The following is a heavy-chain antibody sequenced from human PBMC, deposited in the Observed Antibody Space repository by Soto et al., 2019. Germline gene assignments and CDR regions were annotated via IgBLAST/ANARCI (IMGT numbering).Heavy chain of an antibody. CDR3: AKDNEQQLAYFDY. D-gene: IGHD6-13*01. J-gene: IGHJ4*02. CDR2: ISGSGGST. Sequence: GGSLRLSCAASGFTFSSYAMSWVRQAPGKGLEWVSAISGSGGSTYYADSVKGRFTISRDNPKNTLYLQMNSLRAEDTAVYYCAKDNEQQLAYFDYWGQGTLVTVSS. CDR1: GFTFSSYA. V-gene: IGHV3-23*01.